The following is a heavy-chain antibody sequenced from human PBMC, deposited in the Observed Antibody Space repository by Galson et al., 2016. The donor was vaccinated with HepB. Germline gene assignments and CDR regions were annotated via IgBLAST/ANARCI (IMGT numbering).Heavy chain of an antibody. D-gene: IGHD6-19*01. CDR1: GDSVSRNSGS. Sequence: CAISGDSVSRNSGSWNWIRQSPSGGLEWLGRTYYTRSRWYTDYAVSVTSRITINPDTSKNQFSLHLKSVTPEDTAMYYCVGESYISGWFTWFDPWGQGTLVTVSS. J-gene: IGHJ5*02. CDR3: VGESYISGWFTWFDP. CDR2: TYYTRSRWYT. V-gene: IGHV6-1*01.